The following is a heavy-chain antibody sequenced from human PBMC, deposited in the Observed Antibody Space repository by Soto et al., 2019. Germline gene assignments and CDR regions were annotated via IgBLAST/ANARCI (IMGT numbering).Heavy chain of an antibody. CDR3: ARVHSSGWTSGLSSYYYYGMDV. Sequence: PGGSLRLSCAASGFTFSSYAMHWVRQAPGKGLEWVAVISYDGSNKYYADSVKGRFTISRDNSKNTLYLQMNSLRAEDTAVYYCARVHSSGWTSGLSSYYYYGMDVWGQGTTVTVSS. CDR1: GFTFSSYA. CDR2: ISYDGSNK. V-gene: IGHV3-30-3*01. J-gene: IGHJ6*02. D-gene: IGHD6-19*01.